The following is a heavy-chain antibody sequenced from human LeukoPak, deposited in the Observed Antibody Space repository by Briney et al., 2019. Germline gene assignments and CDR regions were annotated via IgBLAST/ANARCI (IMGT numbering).Heavy chain of an antibody. D-gene: IGHD2-15*01. CDR3: ARWVVAADYYYYMDV. CDR2: INHSGST. J-gene: IGHJ6*03. V-gene: IGHV4-34*01. Sequence: SETLSLTCAGYGGSFSGYYWSWIRQPPGKGLEWIGEINHSGSTNYNPSLKSRVTISVDTSKNQFSLKLSSVTAADTAVYYCARWVVAADYYYYMDVWGKGTTVTVSS. CDR1: GGSFSGYY.